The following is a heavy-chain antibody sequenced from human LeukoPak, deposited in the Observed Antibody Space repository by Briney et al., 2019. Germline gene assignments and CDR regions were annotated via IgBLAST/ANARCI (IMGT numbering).Heavy chain of an antibody. J-gene: IGHJ4*02. Sequence: GESLQISCKGSGYSFTSYWIGWVRQMPGKGLEWMGIIYPGDSDTRYSPSFQGQVTISADKSISTAYLQWSSLKASDTAMYYCARSVDTAMVTFGYWGQGTLVTVSS. CDR3: ARSVDTAMVTFGY. D-gene: IGHD5-18*01. CDR2: IYPGDSDT. V-gene: IGHV5-51*01. CDR1: GYSFTSYW.